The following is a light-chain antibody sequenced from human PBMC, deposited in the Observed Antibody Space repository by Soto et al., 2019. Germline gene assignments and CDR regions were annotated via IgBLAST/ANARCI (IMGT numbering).Light chain of an antibody. Sequence: DIKMNQSPSTLSASVGDGVTITCRASQRISTWLAWYQQKPGKAPKLLISDASSLETGVPSRFSGSGSGTEFTLTINSLQPDDFATYYCQQSYSTWITFGQGTRLEI. V-gene: IGKV1-5*01. CDR1: QRISTW. CDR3: QQSYSTWIT. CDR2: DAS. J-gene: IGKJ5*01.